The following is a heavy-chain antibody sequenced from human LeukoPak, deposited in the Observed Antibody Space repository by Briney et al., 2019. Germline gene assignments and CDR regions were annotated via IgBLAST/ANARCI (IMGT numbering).Heavy chain of an antibody. CDR2: IHPTVGDT. D-gene: IGHD6-25*01. J-gene: IGHJ3*02. V-gene: IGHV1-46*01. Sequence: WASVKVSCKASGYTFTSYYLHWVRQAPGQGLEWMGIIHPTVGDTTYAQKFQGRVTMTRVMSTGTVYMDLSSLRSEDTAVYYCARYGFSSVWQGGWHAFDIWGQGTTVTVSS. CDR3: ARYGFSSVWQGGWHAFDI. CDR1: GYTFTSYY.